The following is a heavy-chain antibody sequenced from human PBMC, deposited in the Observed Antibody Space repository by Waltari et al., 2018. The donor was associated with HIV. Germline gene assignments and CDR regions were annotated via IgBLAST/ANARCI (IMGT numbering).Heavy chain of an antibody. D-gene: IGHD3-16*01. CDR1: GFTFSRHS. CDR2: IDGSGTYI. J-gene: IGHJ4*02. CDR3: AREIMLGTPFFDY. Sequence: EVQLVESGGGLVRPGGSLRLSCAASGFTFSRHSMNWVRQAPGRGLEWLSSIDGSGTYIYYADSMKGRFTVSRDNAKSSLYLQLNSLRAEDTAVYYCAREIMLGTPFFDYWGRGTLVTVSS. V-gene: IGHV3-21*01.